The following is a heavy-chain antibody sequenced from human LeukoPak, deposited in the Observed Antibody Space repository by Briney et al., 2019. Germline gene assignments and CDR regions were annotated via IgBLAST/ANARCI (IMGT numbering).Heavy chain of an antibody. CDR1: GYTFTSYG. Sequence: SVKVSCKASGYTFTSYGINWVRQAPGQGLEWMGWISTYNGNTNYAQKLQGRVAMTTDTSTTTAYMELRSLRSDDTAVYYCARGSSYGFSMGYWGQGTLVTVSS. V-gene: IGHV1-18*01. D-gene: IGHD5-18*01. CDR2: ISTYNGNT. J-gene: IGHJ4*01. CDR3: ARGSSYGFSMGY.